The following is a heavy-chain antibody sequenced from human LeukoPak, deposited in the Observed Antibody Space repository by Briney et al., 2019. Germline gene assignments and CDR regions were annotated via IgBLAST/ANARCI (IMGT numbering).Heavy chain of an antibody. Sequence: SGTLSLTCAVSGGSISSNKWWSWLRQAPGKGLEWLGEVVHSGSTNYNPSLKSRVTISVDKSKNQFSLGLNSVTAADTAVYYCARRDYYDNSDDNYHSFEYWGQGTLVTVSS. CDR2: VVHSGST. CDR3: ARRDYYDNSDDNYHSFEY. CDR1: GGSISSNKW. J-gene: IGHJ4*02. V-gene: IGHV4-4*02. D-gene: IGHD3-22*01.